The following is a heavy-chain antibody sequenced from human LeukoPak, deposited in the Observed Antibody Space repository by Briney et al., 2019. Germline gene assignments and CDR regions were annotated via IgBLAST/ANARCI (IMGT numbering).Heavy chain of an antibody. CDR2: ISYDGSNK. D-gene: IGHD6-13*01. CDR1: GFTFSSYG. J-gene: IGHJ1*01. Sequence: GGSLRLSCAASGFTFSSYGMHWVRQAPGKGLEWVAVISYDGSNKYYADSEKGRFTISRDNSKNTLYLQMNSLRAADTAVYYCARGRPSSSWYEYFQHWGQGTLVTVSS. V-gene: IGHV3-30*03. CDR3: ARGRPSSSWYEYFQH.